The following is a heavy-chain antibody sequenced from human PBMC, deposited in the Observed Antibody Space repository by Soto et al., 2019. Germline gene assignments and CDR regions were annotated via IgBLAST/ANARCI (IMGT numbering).Heavy chain of an antibody. Sequence: EVQLVESGGGLVQPGGSLRLSCAASEFTVSSYWMNWVRQAPGKGLEWVANINEDGSEKYDVYSVEGRFIISRDNAKNSLYLQMNSLRGADTAVYYCARDLGAPGRGSAVGYYSHYGMDVWGKGPTVTVSS. J-gene: IGHJ6*04. D-gene: IGHD2-2*01. CDR2: INEDGSEK. CDR1: EFTVSSYW. CDR3: ARDLGAPGRGSAVGYYSHYGMDV. V-gene: IGHV3-7*05.